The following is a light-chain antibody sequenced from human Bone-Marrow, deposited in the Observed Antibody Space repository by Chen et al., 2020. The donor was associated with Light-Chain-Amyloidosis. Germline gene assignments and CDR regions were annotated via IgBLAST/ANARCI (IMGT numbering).Light chain of an antibody. V-gene: IGLV3-21*02. CDR1: NIGSKS. J-gene: IGLJ3*02. Sequence: SYVLTPPPSVSVAPGQTARIACTGDNIGSKSVHWYQQKPGQAPFLVLYDVNARPSGIPERFSGSNSGHTATLTISRVEVGDEASYYCQVWESGGNHFWVFGGGTKLTV. CDR3: QVWESGGNHFWV. CDR2: DVN.